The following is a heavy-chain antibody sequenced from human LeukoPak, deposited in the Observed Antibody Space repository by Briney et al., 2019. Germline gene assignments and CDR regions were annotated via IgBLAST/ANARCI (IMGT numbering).Heavy chain of an antibody. V-gene: IGHV1-8*01. D-gene: IGHD6-13*01. CDR3: ARAASYSSSGKTRKNYYFDY. CDR1: GYTFTSYD. CDR2: MNPNSGNT. J-gene: IGHJ4*02. Sequence: GASVKVSCKASGYTFTSYDINWVRQATGQGLEWMGWMNPNSGNTGYAQKFQGRVTMTRNTSISTAYMELSCLRSEDTAVYYCARAASYSSSGKTRKNYYFDYWGQGTLVTVSS.